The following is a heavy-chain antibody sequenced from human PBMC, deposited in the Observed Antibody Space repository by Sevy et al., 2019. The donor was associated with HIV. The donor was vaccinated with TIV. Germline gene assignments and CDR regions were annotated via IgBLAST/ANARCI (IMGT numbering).Heavy chain of an antibody. Sequence: GGSLRLSCAASGFTFSSYGMHWVRQAPGKGLEWVAFIRYDGSNKYYADSVKGRFTISRDNSKNTLYLQMNSLRAEDTAVYYCAKDPLRFLEWLFLYYFDYWGQGTLVTVSS. CDR2: IRYDGSNK. CDR1: GFTFSSYG. D-gene: IGHD3-3*01. V-gene: IGHV3-30*02. CDR3: AKDPLRFLEWLFLYYFDY. J-gene: IGHJ4*02.